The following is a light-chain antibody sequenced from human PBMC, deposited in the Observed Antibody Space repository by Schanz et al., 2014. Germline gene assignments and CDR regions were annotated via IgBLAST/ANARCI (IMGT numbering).Light chain of an antibody. V-gene: IGLV2-14*03. J-gene: IGLJ3*02. Sequence: VSGSPGQSLPIYFPFPRLSFCASTLVSWFQQHPGKVPKLVIYDVSNRPSGISNRFSGSKSVNTASLTISGLQAEDEADYYCTSYTGSGTLWVFGGGTKVTVL. CDR2: DVS. CDR3: TSYTGSGTLWV. CDR1: RLSFCASTL.